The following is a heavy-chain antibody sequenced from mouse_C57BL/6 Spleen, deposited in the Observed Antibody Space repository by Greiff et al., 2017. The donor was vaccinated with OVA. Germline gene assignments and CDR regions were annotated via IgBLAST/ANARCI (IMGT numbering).Heavy chain of an antibody. CDR2: INPNNGGT. CDR1: GYTFTDYY. CDR3: ARRGLLGDFEV. Sequence: VQLQQSGPELVKPGASVKISCKASGYTFTDYYMNWVKQSHGKSLEWIGDINPNNGGTSYNQKFKGKATLTVDKSSSTAYMELRSLTSEDSAVYYCARRGLLGDFEVWGTGTTVTVSS. D-gene: IGHD2-3*01. V-gene: IGHV1-26*01. J-gene: IGHJ1*03.